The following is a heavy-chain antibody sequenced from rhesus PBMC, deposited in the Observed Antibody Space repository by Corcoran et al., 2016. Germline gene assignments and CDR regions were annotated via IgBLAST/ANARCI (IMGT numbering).Heavy chain of an antibody. V-gene: IGHV4-80*01. CDR3: ASLYYALDY. D-gene: IGHD2-2*01. CDR1: GGSFSRYW. Sequence: QVQLQESGPGLVKPSETLSLTFAAPGGSFSRYWCSWIRQPPGKGLEWIGEINGHSGSTNYNPSLKSLVTISKDASKNQFSLKLSSVTAADTAVYYCASLYYALDYWGQGVLVTVSS. J-gene: IGHJ4*01. CDR2: INGHSGST.